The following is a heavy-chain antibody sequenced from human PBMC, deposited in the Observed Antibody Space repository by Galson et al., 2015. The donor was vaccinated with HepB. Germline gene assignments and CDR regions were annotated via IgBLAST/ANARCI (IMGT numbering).Heavy chain of an antibody. Sequence: SLRLSCAASGFTFSDYYMTWIRQVPGKGLEWISYISANTIYTNYAASVKGRFTISRDNVKNLVFLQMNSLRAEDAALYYCARVAHSDYGDHAHFDFWGQGTLVAVSS. V-gene: IGHV3-11*06. CDR2: ISANTIYT. CDR1: GFTFSDYY. J-gene: IGHJ4*02. D-gene: IGHD4-17*01. CDR3: ARVAHSDYGDHAHFDF.